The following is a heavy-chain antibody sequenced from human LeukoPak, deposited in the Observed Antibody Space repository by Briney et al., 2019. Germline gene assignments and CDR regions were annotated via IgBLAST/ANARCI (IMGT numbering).Heavy chain of an antibody. J-gene: IGHJ5*02. CDR2: ISGSGGST. D-gene: IGHD3-3*01. CDR1: GFTFSSYA. CDR3: ARGLRFLEWLTPYDP. Sequence: GGSLRLSCAASGFTFSSYAMSWVRQAPGKGLEWVSAISGSGGSTYYADSVKGRFTISRDNAKNSLYLQMNSLRAEDTAVYYCARGLRFLEWLTPYDPWGQGTLVTVSS. V-gene: IGHV3-23*01.